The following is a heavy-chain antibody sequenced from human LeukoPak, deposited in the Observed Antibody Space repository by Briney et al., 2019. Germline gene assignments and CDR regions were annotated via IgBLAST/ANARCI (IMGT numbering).Heavy chain of an antibody. Sequence: GGSLRLSCAASGFIFSSYWMSWVRQAPGKGLEWVSHISGSGTNTHYADSVKGRFTISRDSSKNTLYLQMNSLRAEDTAVYYCARDGGSSGTGAYYMNVWGKGTTVIVSS. V-gene: IGHV3-23*01. CDR3: ARDGGSSGTGAYYMNV. CDR1: GFIFSSYW. J-gene: IGHJ6*03. CDR2: ISGSGTNT. D-gene: IGHD2-15*01.